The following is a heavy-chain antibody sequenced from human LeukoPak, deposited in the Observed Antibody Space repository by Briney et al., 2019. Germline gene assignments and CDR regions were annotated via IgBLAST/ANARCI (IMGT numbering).Heavy chain of an antibody. D-gene: IGHD6-13*01. J-gene: IGHJ4*02. CDR2: ISAYNGNT. CDR1: GYTFTSYG. CDR3: ARDLSSSWYHSYYFDY. Sequence: ASVKVSCKASGYTFTSYGISWVRQAPGQGLEWMGWISAYNGNTNYAQKLQGRVTMTTDTSTSTAYMEPRSLRSDDTAVYYCARDLSSSWYHSYYFDYWGQGTLVTVSS. V-gene: IGHV1-18*01.